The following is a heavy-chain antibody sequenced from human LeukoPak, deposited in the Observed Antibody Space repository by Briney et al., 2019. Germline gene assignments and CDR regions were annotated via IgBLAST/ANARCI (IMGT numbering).Heavy chain of an antibody. J-gene: IGHJ4*02. D-gene: IGHD3-22*01. CDR2: IIPIFGTA. V-gene: IGHV1-69*05. CDR3: ARQGVQPSYYDSSGTGLYFDY. CDR1: GGTFSSYA. Sequence: PVKVSCKASGGTFSSYAFSWVRQAPGQGLEWMGRIIPIFGTANYAQKFQGRVTITTDESTSTAYMELSSLRSEDTAVYYCARQGVQPSYYDSSGTGLYFDYWGQGTLVTVSS.